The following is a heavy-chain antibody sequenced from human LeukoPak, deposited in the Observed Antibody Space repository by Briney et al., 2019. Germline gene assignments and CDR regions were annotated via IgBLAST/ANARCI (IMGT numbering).Heavy chain of an antibody. V-gene: IGHV4-59*08. Sequence: TSETLSLTCTVSGGSISSYYWSWIRQPPGKGLEWIGYISHSGSTNYNPSLKSRVTISVDTSKKQLSLRVNSVTAADTAVYYCARLATAGYLNYWGQGTLVAVSS. CDR2: ISHSGST. CDR1: GGSISSYY. CDR3: ARLATAGYLNY. D-gene: IGHD6-19*01. J-gene: IGHJ4*02.